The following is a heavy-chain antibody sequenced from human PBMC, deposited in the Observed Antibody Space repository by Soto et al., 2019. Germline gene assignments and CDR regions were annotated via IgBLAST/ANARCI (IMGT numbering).Heavy chain of an antibody. Sequence: SETLSLTCTVSGGSISSGGYYWSWIRQHPGKGLEWIGYIYYSGSTYYNPSLKSRVTISVDTSKNQFSLKLSSVTAADTAVYYCARVRRGPLTTDPRYYYYYYMDVWGKGTTVTVSS. CDR1: GGSISSGGYY. J-gene: IGHJ6*03. CDR3: ARVRRGPLTTDPRYYYYYYMDV. V-gene: IGHV4-31*03. CDR2: IYYSGST.